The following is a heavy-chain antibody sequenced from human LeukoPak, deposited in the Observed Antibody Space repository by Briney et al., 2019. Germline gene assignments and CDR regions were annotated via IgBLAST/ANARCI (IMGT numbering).Heavy chain of an antibody. V-gene: IGHV4-4*07. J-gene: IGHJ1*01. D-gene: IGHD6-13*01. CDR3: ATSGYSSSWYNLEYFQH. CDR2: IYTSGST. CDR1: GGSISSYY. Sequence: SETLSLTCTVSGGSISSYYWSWIRQPAGKGLEWIGRIYTSGSTNYNPSLKSRVTMSVDTSKNQFSLKLSSVTAADTVVYYCATSGYSSSWYNLEYFQHWGQGTLVTVSS.